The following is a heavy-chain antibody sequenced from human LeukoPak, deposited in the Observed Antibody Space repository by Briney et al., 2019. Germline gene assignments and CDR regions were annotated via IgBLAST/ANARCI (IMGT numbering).Heavy chain of an antibody. D-gene: IGHD6-13*01. CDR1: GFTFSSYG. CDR3: ARTRDSSSGTNSYYYYYGMDV. V-gene: IGHV3-33*08. CDR2: IWYDGSNK. J-gene: IGHJ6*02. Sequence: GGSLRLSCAASGFTFSSYGMLRVRQAPGKGLEWVAVIWYDGSNKYYADSVKGRFTISRDNSKNTLYLQMNSLRAEDTAVYYCARTRDSSSGTNSYYYYYGMDVWGQGTTVTVSS.